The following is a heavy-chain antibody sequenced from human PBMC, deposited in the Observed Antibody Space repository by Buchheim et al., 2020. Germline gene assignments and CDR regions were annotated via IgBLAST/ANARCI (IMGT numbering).Heavy chain of an antibody. Sequence: EVQLVESGGGLVQPGGSLRLSCAASGFTFSSYWMSWVRQAPGKGLEWVANIKQDGSEKYYVDSVKGRFTISRDNAKNSLYLQMNSLRAEDTAVYYCARDLRDSSSWLEGLNWFDPWGQGTL. CDR3: ARDLRDSSSWLEGLNWFDP. CDR1: GFTFSSYW. D-gene: IGHD6-13*01. V-gene: IGHV3-7*01. J-gene: IGHJ5*02. CDR2: IKQDGSEK.